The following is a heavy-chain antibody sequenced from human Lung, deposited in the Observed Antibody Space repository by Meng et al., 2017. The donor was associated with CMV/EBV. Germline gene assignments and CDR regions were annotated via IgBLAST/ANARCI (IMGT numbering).Heavy chain of an antibody. J-gene: IGHJ4*02. V-gene: IGHV3-15*01. CDR3: TTGFGTAEAF. CDR1: GFTFRTTW. D-gene: IGHD1-1*01. CDR2: IKSRNDGGTA. Sequence: GESLKISCAASGFTFRTTWMSWVRQAPGKGLDWVGRIKSRNDGGTADHGTPVKGRFTISRDDSKDTLYLQMNSLKVEDTAIYYCTTGFGTAEAFWGQGTLVTV.